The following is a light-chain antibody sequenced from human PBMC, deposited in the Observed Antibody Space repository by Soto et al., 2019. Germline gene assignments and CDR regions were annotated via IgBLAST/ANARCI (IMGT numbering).Light chain of an antibody. V-gene: IGLV2-11*01. J-gene: IGLJ1*01. CDR3: CSYAGSYSYV. Sequence: QSALTQPRSVYGSTEQSVTISCTGTSSDVGGYNYVSWYQQHPGKAPKLMIYDVSKRPSGVPDRFSGSKSGNTASLTISGLQAEDEADYYCCSYAGSYSYVFGTGTKVTVL. CDR1: SSDVGGYNY. CDR2: DVS.